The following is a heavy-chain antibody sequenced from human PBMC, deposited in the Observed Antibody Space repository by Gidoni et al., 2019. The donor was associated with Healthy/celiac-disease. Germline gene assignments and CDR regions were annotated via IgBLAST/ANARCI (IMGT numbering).Heavy chain of an antibody. CDR2: ISSSSSTI. D-gene: IGHD2-15*01. CDR1: GFTFSSYS. J-gene: IGHJ4*02. V-gene: IGHV3-48*01. CDR3: ARDLSAVVTRSYFDY. Sequence: EVQLVESGGGLVQPGGSLRLSCAASGFTFSSYSMNWVRQAPGKGLEWVSYISSSSSTIYYADSVKGRFTISRDNAKNSLYLQMNSLRAEDTAVYYCARDLSAVVTRSYFDYWGQGTLVTVSS.